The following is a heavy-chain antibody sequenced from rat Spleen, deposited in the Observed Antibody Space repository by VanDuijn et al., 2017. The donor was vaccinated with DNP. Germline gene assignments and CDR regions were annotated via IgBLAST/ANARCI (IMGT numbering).Heavy chain of an antibody. J-gene: IGHJ2*01. CDR1: GFSITNNFK. Sequence: EVLLQESGPGLVKPSQSLSLTCSVTGFSITNNFKWSWIRKFPGNKLEWMGYVTNAGSTDYNPSLKSRISTTTDTSKNQFFLQVNSVGNEDTATYYCAIQLGVFDYWDQGVMVTVSS. CDR3: AIQLGVFDY. V-gene: IGHV3-3*01. D-gene: IGHD5-1*01. CDR2: VTNAGST.